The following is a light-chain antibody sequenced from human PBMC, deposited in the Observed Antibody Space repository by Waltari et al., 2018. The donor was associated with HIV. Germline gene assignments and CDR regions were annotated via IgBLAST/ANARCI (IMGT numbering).Light chain of an antibody. V-gene: IGLV1-40*01. J-gene: IGLJ2*01. Sequence: QSVLTRPPSVSGAPGQRVPIAGTGRSSNIWPGYDVHRYQQVPGTAPKLLIYGNNNRPSGAPYRFSASKSGASPSLAITGLQAEDEADYYCQSYDSSLTGSVFGGGTKLTVL. CDR1: SSNIWPGYD. CDR2: GNN. CDR3: QSYDSSLTGSV.